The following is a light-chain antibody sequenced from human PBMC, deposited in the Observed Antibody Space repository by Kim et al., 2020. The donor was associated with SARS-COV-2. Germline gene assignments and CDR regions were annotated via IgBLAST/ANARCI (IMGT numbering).Light chain of an antibody. CDR3: CSYAGTSTFVV. J-gene: IGLJ2*01. CDR1: SREVGSYNL. Sequence: TTISCTGTSREVGSYNLISWYQHHPGKAPKLMIYEVTKRPSGVSNRFSGSKSGNTASLTISGLQAEDEADYYCCSYAGTSTFVVFGGGTQLTVL. CDR2: EVT. V-gene: IGLV2-23*02.